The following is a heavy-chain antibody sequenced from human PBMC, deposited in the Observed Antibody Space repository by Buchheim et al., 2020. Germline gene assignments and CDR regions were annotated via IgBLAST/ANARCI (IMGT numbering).Heavy chain of an antibody. D-gene: IGHD1-26*01. V-gene: IGHV4-39*07. CDR1: GGSISSSSYY. CDR2: IFYSGST. J-gene: IGHJ4*02. Sequence: QLQLQESGPGLVKPSETLSLTCTVSGGSISSSSYYWGWIRQPPGKGLEWIGSIFYSGSTYYNPSLKSRVTISVDTSKNLFSRKLSSVTAADTAVYYCARTSYSGSYYQDYWGQGTL. CDR3: ARTSYSGSYYQDY.